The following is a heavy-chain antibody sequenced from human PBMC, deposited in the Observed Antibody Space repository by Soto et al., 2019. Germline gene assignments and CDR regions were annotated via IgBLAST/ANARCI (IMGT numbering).Heavy chain of an antibody. D-gene: IGHD3-22*01. CDR1: AYTCNRYY. Sequence: NVSRNAFAYTCNRYYIHWVRSAPGQRLELMGVINPSDGSTTYAQKFQGRVTMTRDTSMSTVYVELNSLRAEDTAVYYCAKGPTYYYDSSGYPPLYWGQGTLVTVSS. V-gene: IGHV1-46*02. J-gene: IGHJ4*02. CDR3: AKGPTYYYDSSGYPPLY. CDR2: INPSDGST.